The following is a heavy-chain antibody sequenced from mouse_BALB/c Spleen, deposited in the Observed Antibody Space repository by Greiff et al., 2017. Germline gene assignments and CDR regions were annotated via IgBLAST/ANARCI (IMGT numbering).Heavy chain of an antibody. J-gene: IGHJ4*01. CDR1: GFNIKDTY. Sequence: EVQLKQSGAELVKPGASVKLSCTASGFNIKDTYMHWVKQRPEQGLEWIGRIDPANGNTKYDPKFQGKATITADTSSNTAYLQLSSLTSEDTAVYYCARGGYYVRYYAMDYWGQGTSVTVSS. CDR3: ARGGYYVRYYAMDY. CDR2: IDPANGNT. D-gene: IGHD2-3*01. V-gene: IGHV14-3*02.